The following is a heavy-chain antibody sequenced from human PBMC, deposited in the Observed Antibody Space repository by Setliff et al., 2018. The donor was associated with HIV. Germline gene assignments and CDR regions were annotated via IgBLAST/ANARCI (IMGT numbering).Heavy chain of an antibody. V-gene: IGHV1-2*02. CDR1: GYTFIGDY. CDR2: INPNSGGT. D-gene: IGHD5-12*01. J-gene: IGHJ3*02. CDR3: ARGGLATGAFDI. Sequence: ASAKVSCKASGYTFIGDYMHWVRQAPGQGLEWMGWINPNSGGTNFAQKFQGRVTMTRDTSISTAYMELSRLRSDDTAVYYCARGGLATGAFDIWGQGTMVTVSS.